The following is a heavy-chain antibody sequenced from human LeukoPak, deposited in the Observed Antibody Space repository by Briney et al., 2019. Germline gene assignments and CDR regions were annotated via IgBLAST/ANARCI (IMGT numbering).Heavy chain of an antibody. D-gene: IGHD3-3*01. CDR2: IYYSGST. Sequence: SETLSLTCTVSGGSISSSSYYWGWIRQPPGKGLEWIGSIYYSGSTYYNPSLKSRVTISVDTSKNQFSLKLSSVTAADTAVYYCARCPPAGRATYYDFWSGYYPYSNWFDPWGRGTLVTVSS. CDR1: GGSISSSSYY. CDR3: ARCPPAGRATYYDFWSGYYPYSNWFDP. J-gene: IGHJ5*02. V-gene: IGHV4-39*07.